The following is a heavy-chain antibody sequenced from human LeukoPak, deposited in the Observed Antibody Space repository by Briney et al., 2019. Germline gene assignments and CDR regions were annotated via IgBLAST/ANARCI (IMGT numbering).Heavy chain of an antibody. CDR2: ISRGGDVT. CDR1: GFTFSTYA. V-gene: IGHV3-23*01. J-gene: IGHJ4*02. D-gene: IGHD2-15*01. CDR3: AARPGEVAVPYDY. Sequence: GGSLRLSCAASGFTFSTYAMTWVRQAPGKGLEWVSLISRGGDVTYYADSVKGRFTISRDSSKNTLYLQMHSLRAEDTAVYYCAARPGEVAVPYDYWGQGTWSPSPQ.